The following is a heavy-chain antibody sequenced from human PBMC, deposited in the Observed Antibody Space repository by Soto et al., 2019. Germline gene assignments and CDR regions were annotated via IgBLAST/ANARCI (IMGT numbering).Heavy chain of an antibody. J-gene: IGHJ4*02. V-gene: IGHV3-7*03. CDR2: INKDGSQK. D-gene: IGHD7-27*01. CDR1: GFTLSNYW. CDR3: VRELGLAY. Sequence: RRLSCAASGFTLSNYWMTWVRQAPGKGLEWVANINKDGSQKNYVGSVKGRFTIARDNGQNSLSLQINSLRVEDTAVYYCVRELGLAYWGQGALVTVSS.